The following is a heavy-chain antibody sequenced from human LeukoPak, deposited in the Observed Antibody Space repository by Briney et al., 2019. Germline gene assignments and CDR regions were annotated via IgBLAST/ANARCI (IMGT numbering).Heavy chain of an antibody. CDR1: GFTFSDYY. Sequence: GSLRLSCAASGFTFSDYYMSWIRQAPGKGLEWVSYISSSSSTIYYADSVKGRFTISRDNAKNSLYLQMNSLRAEDTAVYYCAREADIVVFDYWGQGTLVTVSS. CDR3: AREADIVVFDY. CDR2: ISSSSSTI. V-gene: IGHV3-11*04. J-gene: IGHJ4*02. D-gene: IGHD2-15*01.